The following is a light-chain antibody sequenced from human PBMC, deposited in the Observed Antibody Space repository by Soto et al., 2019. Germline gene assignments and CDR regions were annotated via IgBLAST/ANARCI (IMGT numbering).Light chain of an antibody. CDR1: PGINNW. CDR2: TAS. CDR3: QQINTFPLT. V-gene: IGKV1-12*01. J-gene: IGKJ4*01. Sequence: DLQMTQSPSSVSASGVDTVTITCRASPGINNWLVWYQQKPGRASKVLIYTASNLQSGSPSMFSGSGSGTDFTLNISSLQTEDFASNYCQQINTFPLTFGRRTTVEIK.